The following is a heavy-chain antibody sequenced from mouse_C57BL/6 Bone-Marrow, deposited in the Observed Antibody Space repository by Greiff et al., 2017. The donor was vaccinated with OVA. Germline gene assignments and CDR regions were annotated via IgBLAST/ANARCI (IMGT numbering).Heavy chain of an antibody. CDR3: ALQVRDY. CDR2: IDPSDSYT. J-gene: IGHJ2*01. CDR1: GYTFTSYW. V-gene: IGHV1-69*01. Sequence: QVQLQQPGAELVMPGASVQLSCKASGYTFTSYWMHWVKQRPGQGLEWIGEIDPSDSYTNYNQKFKGKSTLTVDKSSSTAYMQLSSLTSEDSAVDYFALQVRDYRGQGTTRTGSS.